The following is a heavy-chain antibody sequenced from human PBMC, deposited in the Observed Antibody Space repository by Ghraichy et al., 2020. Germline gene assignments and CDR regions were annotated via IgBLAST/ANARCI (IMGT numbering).Heavy chain of an antibody. CDR3: AKSGQQWLVFDN. J-gene: IGHJ4*02. D-gene: IGHD6-19*01. Sequence: GSLRLSCAASGFTFSSYVMSWVRQAPGKGLEWVSAITSGGTTYYADSVKGRFTISRDNSKNTLYLQMNSLRAEDTAVYYCAKSGQQWLVFDNWGQGTLVTVSS. CDR1: GFTFSSYV. V-gene: IGHV3-23*01. CDR2: ITSGGTT.